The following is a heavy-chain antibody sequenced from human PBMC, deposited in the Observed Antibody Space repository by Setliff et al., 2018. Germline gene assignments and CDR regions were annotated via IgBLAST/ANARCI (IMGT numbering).Heavy chain of an antibody. D-gene: IGHD6-19*01. CDR2: ITVSGNT. CDR1: GFTFSNYA. CDR3: AKCGRFAPSGWFQYVDS. Sequence: GGSLRLSCAASGFTFSNYAMTWVRQAPGKGLEWVSAITVSGNTHYADSVKGRFAISRDNSKNTLSLQMDNLRAEDTATYYCAKCGRFAPSGWFQYVDSWAQGTLVTVSS. V-gene: IGHV3-23*01. J-gene: IGHJ4*02.